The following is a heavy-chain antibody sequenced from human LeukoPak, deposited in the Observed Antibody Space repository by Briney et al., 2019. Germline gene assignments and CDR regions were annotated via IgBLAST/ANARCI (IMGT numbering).Heavy chain of an antibody. V-gene: IGHV1-18*01. J-gene: IGHJ6*03. CDR3: ARVEREGYYYYYYYMDV. Sequence: GASVKVSCKASGYTFTSYGIGWVRQAPGQGLEWMGWISAYNGNTNYAQKLQGRVTMTTDTSTSTAYMELRSLRSDDTAAYYCARVEREGYYYYYYYMDVWGKGTTVTVSS. D-gene: IGHD1-1*01. CDR1: GYTFTSYG. CDR2: ISAYNGNT.